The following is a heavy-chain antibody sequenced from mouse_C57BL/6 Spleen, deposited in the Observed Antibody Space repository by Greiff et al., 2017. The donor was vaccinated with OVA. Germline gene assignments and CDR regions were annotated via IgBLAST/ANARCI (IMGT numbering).Heavy chain of an antibody. D-gene: IGHD2-4*01. Sequence: VQLQQPGAELVKPGASVKLSCKASGYTFTSYWMHWVKQRPGQGLEWIGMIHPNSGSTNYNEKFKSKATLTVDKSSSTAYMQLSSLTSEDSAVYYCARYGDYDLYFDVWGTGTTVTVSS. CDR3: ARYGDYDLYFDV. CDR2: IHPNSGST. CDR1: GYTFTSYW. J-gene: IGHJ1*03. V-gene: IGHV1-64*01.